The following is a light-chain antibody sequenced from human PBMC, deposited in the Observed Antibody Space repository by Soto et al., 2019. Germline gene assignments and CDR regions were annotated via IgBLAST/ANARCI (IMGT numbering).Light chain of an antibody. CDR3: CSYAGSHWV. CDR1: SSDVGSYNL. Sequence: QSALTQPASVSGSPGQAITISCTGTSSDVGSYNLVSWYQQHPRKAPKLMIYEVSKRPSGVSNRFSGSKSGNTASLTISGLQAEDEADYYCCSYAGSHWVFGGGTKLTVL. V-gene: IGLV2-23*02. CDR2: EVS. J-gene: IGLJ3*02.